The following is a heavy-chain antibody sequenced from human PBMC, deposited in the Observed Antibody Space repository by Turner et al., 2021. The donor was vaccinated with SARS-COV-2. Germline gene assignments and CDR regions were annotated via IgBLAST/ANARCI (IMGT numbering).Heavy chain of an antibody. CDR3: ATCRDGYNWGALHI. CDR1: GYTLTELS. J-gene: IGHJ3*02. D-gene: IGHD5-12*01. CDR2: FDPEDGET. Sequence: QVQLVQSGAEVKKPGASVKVSCKVSGYTLTELSMHWVRQAPGRGLEGRGGFDPEDGETIYAQKFQGRVTMTEDTSTDTAHMELSSLRSEDTAVYYCATCRDGYNWGALHIWGQGTMVTVSS. V-gene: IGHV1-24*01.